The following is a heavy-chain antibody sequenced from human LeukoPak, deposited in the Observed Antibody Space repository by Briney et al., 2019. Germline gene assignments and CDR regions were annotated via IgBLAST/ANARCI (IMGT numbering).Heavy chain of an antibody. J-gene: IGHJ5*02. CDR3: VRDGEGVAISVNYWFDP. Sequence: ASVKVSCKASGFTFTSYEINWVRQASGQGLEWMGWMYPNNGNTGYAQKFQGRVTMTRDTSISTAYMELRGLRSEDTAVYYCVRDGEGVAISVNYWFDPWGQGTLVTVSS. CDR1: GFTFTSYE. D-gene: IGHD3-10*01. CDR2: MYPNNGNT. V-gene: IGHV1-8*01.